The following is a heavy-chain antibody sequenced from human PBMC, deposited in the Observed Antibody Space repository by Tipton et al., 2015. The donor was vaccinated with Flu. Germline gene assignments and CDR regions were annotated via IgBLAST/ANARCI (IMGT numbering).Heavy chain of an antibody. CDR3: ARGVYSSGWYPFFDY. J-gene: IGHJ4*02. Sequence: SLRLSCAASGSTFSSYGMHWVRQAPGKGLEWVAVIWYDGSNKYYANSVKGRFTNSRDNSKNTLYLQMNSLRAEDTAVYYCARGVYSSGWYPFFDYWGQGTLVTVSS. D-gene: IGHD6-19*01. CDR2: IWYDGSNK. CDR1: GSTFSSYG. V-gene: IGHV3-33*01.